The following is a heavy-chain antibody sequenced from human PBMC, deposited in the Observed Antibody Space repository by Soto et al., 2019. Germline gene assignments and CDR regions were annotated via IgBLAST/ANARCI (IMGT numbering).Heavy chain of an antibody. CDR1: GFTFSSYV. D-gene: IGHD2-15*01. V-gene: IGHV3-30-3*01. J-gene: IGHJ6*02. CDR3: ARDQWSGASYYYGMDV. CDR2: ISYDGSNK. Sequence: QVQLVESGGGVVQPGRSLRLSCAASGFTFSSYVMHWVRQAPGKGLEWVAVISYDGSNKYYADSVKGRFTISRDNSKNXLYLQMNSLRAEDTAVYYCARDQWSGASYYYGMDVWGQGTTVTVSS.